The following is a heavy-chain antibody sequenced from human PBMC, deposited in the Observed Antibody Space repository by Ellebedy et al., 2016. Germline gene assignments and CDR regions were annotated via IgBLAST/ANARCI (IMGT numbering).Heavy chain of an antibody. CDR1: GRTFTDYS. Sequence: ASVKVSCXASGRTFTDYSVHWVRQAPGQGLEWMGLINPSSGGTQYAHKFQGRVTMTRDTSINTDYMELSRLRSDDTAVYYCARVPYGDYVWGYFDYWGQGTLVTVSS. V-gene: IGHV1-2*02. CDR3: ARVPYGDYVWGYFDY. CDR2: INPSSGGT. J-gene: IGHJ4*02. D-gene: IGHD4-17*01.